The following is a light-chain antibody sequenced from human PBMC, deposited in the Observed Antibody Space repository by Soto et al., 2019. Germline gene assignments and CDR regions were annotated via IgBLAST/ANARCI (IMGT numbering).Light chain of an antibody. CDR3: SSYTSSSRVV. V-gene: IGLV2-14*01. CDR2: DVS. J-gene: IGLJ2*01. CDR1: SSDVGGYNY. Sequence: QSVLTQPASVSGSPGQSITISCTGTSSDVGGYNYVSWYQQHPGKAPKLMIYDVSNRPSGVSNRFSGSKSGNTASLTISGLQAEDEADYYCSSYTSSSRVVFGGGTQRTVL.